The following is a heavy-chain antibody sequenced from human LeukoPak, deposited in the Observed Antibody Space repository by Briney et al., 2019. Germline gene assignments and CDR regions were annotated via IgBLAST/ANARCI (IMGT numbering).Heavy chain of an antibody. V-gene: IGHV1-69*04. J-gene: IGHJ4*02. CDR1: GGTSNSHA. Sequence: GASVKVSCKASGGTSNSHAISWVRQAPGQGLEWMGRIIPNLGTTNRAQNFQDRVTLTEDKSTNTAYMELTSLTSDDTAVYYCATTNDGGGYQWGDFFDFWGQGTLVTVSS. CDR3: ATTNDGGGYQWGDFFDF. D-gene: IGHD3-22*01. CDR2: IIPNLGTT.